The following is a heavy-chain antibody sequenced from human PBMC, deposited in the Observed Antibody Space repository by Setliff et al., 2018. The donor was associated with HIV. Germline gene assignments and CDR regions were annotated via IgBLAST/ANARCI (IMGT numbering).Heavy chain of an antibody. CDR2: TSYDGNIK. CDR1: GFSFSTSA. D-gene: IGHD3-3*01. CDR3: ARVKGGDFWSGYYPVYFDY. Sequence: GGSLRLSCAASGFSFSTSAMHWVRQAPGKGLEWVAVTSYDGNIKYYADSVKGRFTISRDNSKNTLFLQMNSLRAEDTAIYYCARVKGGDFWSGYYPVYFDYWGQGTLVTVSS. V-gene: IGHV3-30*04. J-gene: IGHJ4*02.